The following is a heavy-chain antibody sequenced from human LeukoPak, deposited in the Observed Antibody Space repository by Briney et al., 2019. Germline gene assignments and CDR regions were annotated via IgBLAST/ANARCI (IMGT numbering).Heavy chain of an antibody. Sequence: SETLSLTCTVSGGSISSGDYYWSWIRQPPGKGLEWIGCIYYSGSTNYNPSLKSRVTISVDTSKNQFSLKLSSVTAADTAVYYCARVRYCSSTSCYGFDYWGQGTLVTVSS. CDR2: IYYSGST. CDR1: GGSISSGDYY. V-gene: IGHV4-61*08. J-gene: IGHJ4*02. CDR3: ARVRYCSSTSCYGFDY. D-gene: IGHD2-2*01.